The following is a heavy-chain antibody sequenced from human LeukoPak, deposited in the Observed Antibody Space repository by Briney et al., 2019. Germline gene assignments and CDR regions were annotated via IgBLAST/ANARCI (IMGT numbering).Heavy chain of an antibody. Sequence: GGSLRLSCAASGFTFSSYGMHWVRQAPGKGLEWVAFIRYDGSNKYYADSVKGRFTISRDNSKNTLYLQMNSLRAEDTAVYYCAKENPLYGSGSSPFDPWGQGTLVTVSS. CDR1: GFTFSSYG. V-gene: IGHV3-30*02. CDR2: IRYDGSNK. D-gene: IGHD3-10*01. J-gene: IGHJ5*02. CDR3: AKENPLYGSGSSPFDP.